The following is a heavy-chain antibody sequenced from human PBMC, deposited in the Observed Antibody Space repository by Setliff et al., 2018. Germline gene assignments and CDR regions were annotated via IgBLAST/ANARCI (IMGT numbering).Heavy chain of an antibody. V-gene: IGHV4-59*11. J-gene: IGHJ6*03. CDR1: GASINSHY. CDR3: ARMSGFQYMDV. D-gene: IGHD3-3*01. CDR2: VYYSGTA. Sequence: PSETLSLTCTVSGASINSHYWSWIRQPPGKGLEWIGYVYYSGTAYYNPSLKSRVTVIVDTSKNQFSLRLSSVTAADTAVYYCARMSGFQYMDVWGKGTTVTVSS.